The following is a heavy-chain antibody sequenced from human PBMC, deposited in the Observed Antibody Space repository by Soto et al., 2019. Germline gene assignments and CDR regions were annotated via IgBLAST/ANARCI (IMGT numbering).Heavy chain of an antibody. J-gene: IGHJ4*02. CDR3: ARSIAVAGFFDY. V-gene: IGHV3-23*01. Sequence: GGSLRLSCAASGFTFSSYAMSWVRQAPGKGLEWVSAISGSSGSTYYADSVKGRFTISRDNSKNTLYLQMNSLRAEDTAVYYCARSIAVAGFFDYWGQGTLVTVSS. D-gene: IGHD6-19*01. CDR2: ISGSSGST. CDR1: GFTFSSYA.